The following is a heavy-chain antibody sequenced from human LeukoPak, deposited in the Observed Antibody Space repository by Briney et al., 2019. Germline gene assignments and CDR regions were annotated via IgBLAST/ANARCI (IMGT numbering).Heavy chain of an antibody. CDR2: INHSGST. CDR3: ARNALNTAMPGPPRGSLGVKKRYMDV. Sequence: NPSETLSLTCAVYGGSFSGYYWSWIRQPPGKGLEWIGEINHSGSTNYNPSLKSRVTISVDTSKNQFSLKLSSATAADTAVYYCARNALNTAMPGPPRGSLGVKKRYMDVWGKGTTVTISS. D-gene: IGHD5-18*01. J-gene: IGHJ6*03. CDR1: GGSFSGYY. V-gene: IGHV4-34*01.